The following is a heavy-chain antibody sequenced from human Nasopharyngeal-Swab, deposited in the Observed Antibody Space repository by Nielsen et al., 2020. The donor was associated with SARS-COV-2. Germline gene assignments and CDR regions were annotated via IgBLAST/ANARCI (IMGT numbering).Heavy chain of an antibody. D-gene: IGHD4-23*01. V-gene: IGHV3-21*01. CDR3: SNGRWSTRLFDS. CDR1: GFTFRTYT. J-gene: IGHJ4*02. CDR2: ITSTSSNM. Sequence: GESLKISCAASGFTFRTYTMHWVRQAPGKGLEWVSSITSTSSNMYYADSLKGRFTISRDNAKSSLYLQVNSLRAEDTAVYYCSNGRWSTRLFDSWGQGTLVTVSS.